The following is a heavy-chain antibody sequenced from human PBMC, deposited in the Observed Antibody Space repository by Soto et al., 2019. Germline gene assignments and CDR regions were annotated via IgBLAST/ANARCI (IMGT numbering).Heavy chain of an antibody. CDR3: ARGREPIVGVAMRIDAFDI. J-gene: IGHJ3*02. CDR2: IIPIFGTA. Sequence: QVQLVQSGAEVKKPGSSVKVSCKASGGTFSSYAISWVRQAPGQGLEWMGGIIPIFGTANYAQKLQGRVRITADEATSSAYMELRSLSTEDTAVYDCARGREPIVGVAMRIDAFDIWGQGTMVTVSS. CDR1: GGTFSSYA. V-gene: IGHV1-69*01. D-gene: IGHD3-3*01.